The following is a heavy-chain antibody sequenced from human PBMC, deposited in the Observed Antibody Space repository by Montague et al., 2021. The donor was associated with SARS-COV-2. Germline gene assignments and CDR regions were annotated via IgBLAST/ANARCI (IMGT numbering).Heavy chain of an antibody. J-gene: IGHJ5*02. V-gene: IGHV4-59*13. D-gene: IGHD2-8*01. CDR1: GSYLRGYF. Sequence: SETLSLTCSVSGSYLRGYFWSWVRQPPGQRLEWIGYILYNGTATYNPALRSRLTMSVDMSRNQFSPELRSMTVTDTAFYYCTRGNGWYQPWGRGTLVTVSS. CDR3: TRGNGWYQP. CDR2: ILYNGTA.